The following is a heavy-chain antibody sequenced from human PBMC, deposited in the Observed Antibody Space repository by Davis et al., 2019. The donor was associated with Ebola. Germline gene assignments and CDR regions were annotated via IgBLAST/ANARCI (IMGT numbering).Heavy chain of an antibody. CDR3: ASGGLPTVTIDC. D-gene: IGHD4-11*01. J-gene: IGHJ4*02. V-gene: IGHV3-23*01. Sequence: GESLKISCAASGFTFSNYAMSWVRQAPGGGLEWVSGISASGADIKYADSVRGRFSISRDDSKNTLYLQMNSLRAEDTAVYYCASGGLPTVTIDCWGQGTLVTVSS. CDR1: GFTFSNYA. CDR2: ISASGADI.